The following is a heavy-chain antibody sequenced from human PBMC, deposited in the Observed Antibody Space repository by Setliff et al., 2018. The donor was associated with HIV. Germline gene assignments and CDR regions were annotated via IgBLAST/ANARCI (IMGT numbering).Heavy chain of an antibody. Sequence: ASVKVSCKASGYTFTSYAIHWVRQAPGQGLEWMGWINAGNGNTKYSQKFQDRVTITRDTSASTAYMELHSLRSEDTAIYYCASSTITIFGVVPYYFDYWGQGTLVTVSS. V-gene: IGHV1-3*01. CDR1: GYTFTSYA. CDR2: INAGNGNT. J-gene: IGHJ4*02. CDR3: ASSTITIFGVVPYYFDY. D-gene: IGHD3-3*01.